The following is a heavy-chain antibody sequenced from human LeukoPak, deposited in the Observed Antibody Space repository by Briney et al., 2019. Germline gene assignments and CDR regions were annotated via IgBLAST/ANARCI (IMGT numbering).Heavy chain of an antibody. CDR3: ARGGTTTYFDY. Sequence: SETLSLTCTVSGGSISSYSWSWIRQPPGKGLEWIGYIYYSASTNYNPSLKSRVTISVDTSKNQFSLKLSSVTAADTAVYYCARGGTTTYFDYWGQGTLVTVSS. V-gene: IGHV4-59*01. CDR1: GGSISSYS. D-gene: IGHD1-1*01. CDR2: IYYSAST. J-gene: IGHJ4*02.